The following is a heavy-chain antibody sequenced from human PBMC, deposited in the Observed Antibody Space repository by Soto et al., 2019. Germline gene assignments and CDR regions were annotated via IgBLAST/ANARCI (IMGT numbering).Heavy chain of an antibody. D-gene: IGHD3-9*01. CDR1: GGSISSSSYY. CDR2: IYYSGST. J-gene: IGHJ4*02. CDR3: AGSEGYYDILTGYYPYFGY. V-gene: IGHV4-39*01. Sequence: SETLSLTCTVSGGSISSSSYYWGWIRQPPGKGLEWIGSIYYSGSTYYNPSLKSRVTISVDTSKNQFSLKLSSVTAADTAVYYCAGSEGYYDILTGYYPYFGYWGQGTLVTVSS.